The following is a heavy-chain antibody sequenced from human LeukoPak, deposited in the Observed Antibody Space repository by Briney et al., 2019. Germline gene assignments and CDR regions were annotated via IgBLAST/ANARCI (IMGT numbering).Heavy chain of an antibody. CDR1: GGSISSYY. J-gene: IGHJ6*02. CDR3: ARRPYYYGSGSYGMDV. Sequence: SETLSLTCTVSGGSISSYYWSWIRQPPGKGLEWIGYIYYSGSTNYNPSLKSRVTISVDTSKNQFSLKLSSVTAADTAVYYCARRPYYYGSGSYGMDVWGQGTTVTVSS. V-gene: IGHV4-59*08. CDR2: IYYSGST. D-gene: IGHD3-10*01.